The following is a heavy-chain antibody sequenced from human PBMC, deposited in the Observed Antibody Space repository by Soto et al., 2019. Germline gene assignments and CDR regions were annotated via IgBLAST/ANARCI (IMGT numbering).Heavy chain of an antibody. CDR3: ARDEISPHNARLPAARA. D-gene: IGHD2-2*01. Sequence: GGSLRLSCAASGFTFSSYSMNWVRQAPGKGLEWVSSISSSSSYIYYADSVKGRFTISRDNAKNSLYLQMNSLRAEDTAVYYCARDEISPHNARLPAARAWGQGTLVTVSS. CDR1: GFTFSSYS. CDR2: ISSSSSYI. J-gene: IGHJ5*02. V-gene: IGHV3-21*01.